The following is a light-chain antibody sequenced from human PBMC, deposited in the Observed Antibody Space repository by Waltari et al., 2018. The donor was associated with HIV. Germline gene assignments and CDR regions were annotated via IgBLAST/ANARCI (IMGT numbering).Light chain of an antibody. V-gene: IGKV1-5*03. CDR2: KAS. CDR1: QCISSW. Sequence: DIQMTQSPSTLSASVADRVTITCRASQCISSWLAWYQQKPGKAPKLLIYKASSLQSGVPSRFSGSGSGTEFTLTISSLQPDDFATYHCQQYMSYRTFGQGTKVEIK. J-gene: IGKJ1*01. CDR3: QQYMSYRT.